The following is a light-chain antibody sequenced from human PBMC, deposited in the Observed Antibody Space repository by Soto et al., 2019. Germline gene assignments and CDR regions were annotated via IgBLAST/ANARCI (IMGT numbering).Light chain of an antibody. J-gene: IGLJ1*01. CDR3: AAWDDSLNGYV. V-gene: IGLV1-44*01. CDR1: SSNIGSNT. Sequence: SVVPQPPSASGTPGQRVTISCSGSSSNIGSNTVNWYQQLPGTAPKLLIYSNNQRPSGVPDRFSGSKSGTSASLAISGLQSEDEADYYCAAWDDSLNGYVFGTGTKVTVL. CDR2: SNN.